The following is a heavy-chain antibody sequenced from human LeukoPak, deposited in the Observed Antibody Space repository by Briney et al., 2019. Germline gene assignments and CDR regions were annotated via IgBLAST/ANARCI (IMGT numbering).Heavy chain of an antibody. CDR1: GFMYSDYY. V-gene: IGHV3-11*06. CDR3: ARVDEGRNGVTEGY. D-gene: IGHD2-8*01. CDR2: ISSSSGYT. J-gene: IGHJ4*02. Sequence: GGSLRLSCAASGFMYSDYYMTWIRQAPGKGLEWVSYISSSSGYTNYADSVKGRFTISRDNAKNSLYLQMNSLRAEDTAVYYCARVDEGRNGVTEGYWGQGTLVTVSS.